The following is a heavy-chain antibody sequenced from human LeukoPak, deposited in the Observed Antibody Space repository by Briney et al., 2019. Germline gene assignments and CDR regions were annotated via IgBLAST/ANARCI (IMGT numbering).Heavy chain of an antibody. CDR2: HYYSGST. CDR3: ARHRAGYHVDS. Sequence: SETLSLTCTVSGGSINSSGYYWGWIRQPPGKGLEWIGSHYYSGSTYYNPSLKSRVIISVDTSKNQFSLKLNSVTAADTAVYYCARHRAGYHVDSWGQGTLVTVSS. D-gene: IGHD3-9*01. CDR1: GGSINSSGYY. J-gene: IGHJ4*02. V-gene: IGHV4-39*01.